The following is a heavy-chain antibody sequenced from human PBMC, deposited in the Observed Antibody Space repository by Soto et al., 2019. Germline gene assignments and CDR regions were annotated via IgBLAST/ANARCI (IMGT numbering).Heavy chain of an antibody. J-gene: IGHJ6*02. CDR1: GGSISSDDYY. CDR2: IYYSGST. V-gene: IGHV4-30-4*01. CDR3: ARFLRTTRFDYYYYGMDV. Sequence: SETLSLTCTVSGGSISSDDYYWSWIRQPPGKGLEWIGYIYYSGSTYYNPSLKSRVTISVDTSKNQFSLKLSSVTAADTAVYYCARFLRTTRFDYYYYGMDVWGQGTTVTVSS. D-gene: IGHD1-7*01.